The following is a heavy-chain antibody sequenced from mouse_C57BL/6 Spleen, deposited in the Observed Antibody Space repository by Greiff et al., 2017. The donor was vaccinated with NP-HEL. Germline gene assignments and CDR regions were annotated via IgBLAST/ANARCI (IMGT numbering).Heavy chain of an antibody. CDR1: GFTFSDYG. Sequence: VQLKESGGGLVKPGGSLKLSCAASGFTFSDYGMHWVRQAPEKGLEWVAYISSGSSTIYYADTVKGRFTISRDNAKNTLFLQMTSLRAEDTAMYYCAKGAYEYDDGGVYAMDYWGQGTSVTVSS. V-gene: IGHV5-17*01. D-gene: IGHD2-4*01. J-gene: IGHJ4*01. CDR2: ISSGSSTI. CDR3: AKGAYEYDDGGVYAMDY.